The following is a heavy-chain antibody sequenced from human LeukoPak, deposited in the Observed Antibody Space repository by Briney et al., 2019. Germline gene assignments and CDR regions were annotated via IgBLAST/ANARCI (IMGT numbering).Heavy chain of an antibody. Sequence: PSETLSLTCTVSGGSISSYYWSWIRQPPGKGLEWIGYIYYSGSTNYNPSLKSRVTISVDTSKNQFSLKLSSVTAADTAVYYCARAPPPTYYDFWSGYTYYYMDVWGKGTTVTVSS. J-gene: IGHJ6*03. CDR2: IYYSGST. V-gene: IGHV4-59*01. CDR3: ARAPPPTYYDFWSGYTYYYMDV. CDR1: GGSISSYY. D-gene: IGHD3-3*01.